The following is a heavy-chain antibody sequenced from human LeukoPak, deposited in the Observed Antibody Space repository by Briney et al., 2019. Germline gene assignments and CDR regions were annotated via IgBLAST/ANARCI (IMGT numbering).Heavy chain of an antibody. D-gene: IGHD1-1*01. CDR2: IWYDGSNK. Sequence: GGSLRLPCAASGFTFSSYGMHWVRQAPGKGLEWVAVIWYDGSNKYYADSVEGRFTISRDNSKNTLYLQMNSLRAEDTAVYYCAKDQAGTFFDYWGQGTLVTVSS. CDR3: AKDQAGTFFDY. V-gene: IGHV3-33*06. J-gene: IGHJ4*02. CDR1: GFTFSSYG.